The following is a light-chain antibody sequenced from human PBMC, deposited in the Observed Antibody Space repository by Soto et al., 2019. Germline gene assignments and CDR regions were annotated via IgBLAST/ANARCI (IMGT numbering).Light chain of an antibody. CDR3: QQYYTSPYT. V-gene: IGKV4-1*01. CDR2: WAS. J-gene: IGKJ2*01. CDR1: RSVLNSSNNKNY. Sequence: DIVMTQSPDSLSVSLGETASINCKSSRSVLNSSNNKNYVAWYQQKPGQPPKLLIYWASTRESGVPDRFSGSGSGTDFTLTIASLQAEDGAIYYCQQYYTSPYTFGQGTKVEIK.